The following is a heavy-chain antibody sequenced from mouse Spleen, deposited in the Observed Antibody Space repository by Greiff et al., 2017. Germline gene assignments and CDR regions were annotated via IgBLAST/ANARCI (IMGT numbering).Heavy chain of an antibody. J-gene: IGHJ2*01. CDR1: GYTFTSYW. V-gene: IGHV1-5*01. CDR2: IYPGNSDT. Sequence: VQLQQPGAELVKPGASVKLSCKASGYTFTSYWMHWVKQRPGQGLEWIGAIYPGNSDTSYNQKFKGKAKLTAVTSTSTAYMELSSLTNEDSAVYYCTRRPSTDYWGQGTTLTVSS. CDR3: TRRPSTDY.